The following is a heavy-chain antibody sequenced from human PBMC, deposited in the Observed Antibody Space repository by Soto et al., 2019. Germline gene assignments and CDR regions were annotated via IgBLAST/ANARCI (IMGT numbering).Heavy chain of an antibody. V-gene: IGHV3-48*01. CDR2: ISSSSSTI. CDR1: GFTFSSYS. CDR3: ARETGNCSGGSCSYYFDY. D-gene: IGHD2-15*01. Sequence: GGSLRLSCAASGFTFSSYSMNWFRQAPGKGLEWVSYISSSSSTIYYADSVKGRFTISRDNAKNSLYLQMNSLRAEDTAVYYCARETGNCSGGSCSYYFDYWGQGTLVTVSS. J-gene: IGHJ4*02.